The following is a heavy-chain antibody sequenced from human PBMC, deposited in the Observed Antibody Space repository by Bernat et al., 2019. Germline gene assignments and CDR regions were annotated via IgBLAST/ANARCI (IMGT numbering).Heavy chain of an antibody. CDR1: GFTFSTYG. CDR3: ARDSQVPSGRYYFDY. Sequence: QVQLVESGGGVVQPGRSLRLSCAASGFTFSTYGMHWVRQAPGKGLEWVAIIWYDGSNTYYADSVKGRFTISRDNSKNTLYLQMNSLRAEDTAVYYCARDSQVPSGRYYFDYWGQGTLVTVSS. J-gene: IGHJ4*02. CDR2: IWYDGSNT. V-gene: IGHV3-33*01.